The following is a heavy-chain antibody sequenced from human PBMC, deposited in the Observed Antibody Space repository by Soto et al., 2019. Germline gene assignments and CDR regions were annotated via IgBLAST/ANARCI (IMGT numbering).Heavy chain of an antibody. Sequence: SETLSLTCTVSGGSISGSSYYWGWIRQSPGKGLEWIGNIYLSGTTYYNPSLKSRVTISYDTSKNQFSLNLRSVTAADTAVYYCARTLRYRSGPSNWFDPWGQGTLVTVSS. CDR3: ARTLRYRSGPSNWFDP. V-gene: IGHV4-39*01. D-gene: IGHD5-12*01. J-gene: IGHJ5*02. CDR1: GGSISGSSYY. CDR2: IYLSGTT.